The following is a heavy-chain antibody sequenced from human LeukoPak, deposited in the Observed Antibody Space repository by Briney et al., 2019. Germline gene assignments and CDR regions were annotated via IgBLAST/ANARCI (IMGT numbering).Heavy chain of an antibody. CDR3: ARAVSGTSFDY. CDR2: IYTSGST. D-gene: IGHD1-26*01. Sequence: PSETLSLTCTVSGGSISSGSYYWSWIRQPAGKGLEWIGRIYTSGSTNYNPSLKSRVTMSVDTSKNQFSLKLSSVTAADTAVYYCARAVSGTSFDYWGQGTLVTVSS. J-gene: IGHJ4*02. V-gene: IGHV4-61*02. CDR1: GGSISSGSYY.